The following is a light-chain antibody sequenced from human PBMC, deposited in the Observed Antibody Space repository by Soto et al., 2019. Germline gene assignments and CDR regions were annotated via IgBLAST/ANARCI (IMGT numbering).Light chain of an antibody. CDR2: DAS. CDR1: QSVSSY. J-gene: IGKJ1*01. CDR3: QQYGSSGT. V-gene: IGKV3-20*01. Sequence: IVMTQSPATLSVSPGERATLSCRASQSVSSYLAWYQQKPGQAPRLLIYDASNRATGIPARFSGSGSGIDFTLTISRLEPEDFAVYYCQQYGSSGTFGQGTKVDIK.